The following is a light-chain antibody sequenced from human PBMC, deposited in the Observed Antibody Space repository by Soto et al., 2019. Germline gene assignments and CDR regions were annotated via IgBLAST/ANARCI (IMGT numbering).Light chain of an antibody. V-gene: IGKV3-20*01. Sequence: EIVLTQSPGTLSLSPGELATLSCRASQSLTSSYLAWYQQRPGQAPRLLIFGASSRATGIPDRFSGSGSGTDFTLTISILEPEDFAVYFCHQYEPSPPSHTFGQGTKLEIK. CDR3: HQYEPSPPSHT. CDR1: QSLTSSY. J-gene: IGKJ2*01. CDR2: GAS.